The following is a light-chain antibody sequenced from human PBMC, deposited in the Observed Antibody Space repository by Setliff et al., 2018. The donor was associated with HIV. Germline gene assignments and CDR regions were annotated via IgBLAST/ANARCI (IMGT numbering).Light chain of an antibody. Sequence: QSALAQPASVSGSPGQSITISCTGTSSDVAGYDYVSWYQQHPGKAPKLMIYAVSKRPSGVSNRFSGSKSGDTASLTISGLQAEDDADYYCSSYTSSSTVGVATGTKVTVL. CDR3: SSYTSSSTVG. V-gene: IGLV2-14*01. CDR2: AVS. J-gene: IGLJ1*01. CDR1: SSDVAGYDY.